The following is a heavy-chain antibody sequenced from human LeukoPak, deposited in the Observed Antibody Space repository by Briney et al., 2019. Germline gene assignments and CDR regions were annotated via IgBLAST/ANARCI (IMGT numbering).Heavy chain of an antibody. CDR3: ASARLLGSGSYPFDH. D-gene: IGHD3-10*01. CDR2: IYYRGIT. J-gene: IGHJ4*02. CDR1: VDSLSRYY. V-gene: IGHV4-59*01. Sequence: SETLSLTCTVSVDSLSRYYWTWIRQPPGKGLEWIGYIYYRGITTYNPSLKSQVTISIDTSKNQFSLKLSSVTAADTAVYYCASARLLGSGSYPFDHWGPGNLVTVTS.